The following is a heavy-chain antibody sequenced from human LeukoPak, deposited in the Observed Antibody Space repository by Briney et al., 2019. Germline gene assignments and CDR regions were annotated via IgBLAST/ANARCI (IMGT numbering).Heavy chain of an antibody. CDR2: ISGSGDGP. D-gene: IGHD5-18*01. CDR3: ARRGYSYGAMDQ. CDR1: GFIFSSYG. Sequence: GGSLRLSCTASGFIFSSYGMSWVRQAPGKGLEWVSGISGSGDGPNYAHSVKGRFAISRDNSKNTIYLQLDGLRVEDTALYYCARRGYSYGAMDQWGPGTLVTASS. V-gene: IGHV3-23*01. J-gene: IGHJ4*02.